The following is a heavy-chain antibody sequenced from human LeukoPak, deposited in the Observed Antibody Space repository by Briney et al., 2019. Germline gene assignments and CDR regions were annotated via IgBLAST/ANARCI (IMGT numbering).Heavy chain of an antibody. CDR2: IYYSGST. CDR1: GGSISSYY. D-gene: IGHD2-21*01. Sequence: SETLSLTCTVSGGSISSYYWSWIRQPPGKGLEWIGYIYYSGSTNYNPSLKSRVTISVDTSKNQFSLKLSSVTAADTAVYYCARGRLWNGIVDAFDIWGQGTMVTVSS. V-gene: IGHV4-59*01. J-gene: IGHJ3*02. CDR3: ARGRLWNGIVDAFDI.